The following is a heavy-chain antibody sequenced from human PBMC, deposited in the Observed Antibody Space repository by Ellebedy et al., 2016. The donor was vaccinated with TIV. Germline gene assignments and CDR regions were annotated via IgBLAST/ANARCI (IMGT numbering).Heavy chain of an antibody. Sequence: PGGSLRLSCKGSGYSFTTYWIGWVRQMPGKGLEWMGIIYPGDSDSRYSPSFQGQVTSSADKSISTAYLQWSSLKASDTAMYYCARQGITGTTQSGAFDIWGQGTMVTVSS. J-gene: IGHJ3*02. CDR3: ARQGITGTTQSGAFDI. CDR2: IYPGDSDS. V-gene: IGHV5-51*01. CDR1: GYSFTTYW. D-gene: IGHD1-7*01.